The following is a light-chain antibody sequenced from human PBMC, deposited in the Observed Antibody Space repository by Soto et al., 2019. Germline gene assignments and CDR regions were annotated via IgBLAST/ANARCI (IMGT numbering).Light chain of an antibody. CDR2: DVT. CDR3: SSFTTSSTYV. V-gene: IGLV2-14*01. J-gene: IGLJ1*01. Sequence: QSVLTQPASVSGCPGQSIAISCTGTSSDVGLCNYVSWYQQHPDKVPKLIIYDVTNRPSGVSDRFSGSKSGNTASLTFSGLQADDEADYYCSSFTTSSTYVFGTGTKVTVL. CDR1: SSDVGLCNY.